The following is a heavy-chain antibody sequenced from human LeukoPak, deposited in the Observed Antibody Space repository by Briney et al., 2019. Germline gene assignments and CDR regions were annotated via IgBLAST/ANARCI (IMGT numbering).Heavy chain of an antibody. CDR1: GGSISSYY. J-gene: IGHJ6*03. CDR2: IYYSGST. V-gene: IGHV4-59*08. Sequence: SETLSLTCTVSGGSISSYYWSWIRQPPGKGLEWIGYIYYSGSTNYNPSLKSRVTMSVDTSKNQFSLKLSSVTAADTAVYYCARHKTDSTSYYYYMDVWGKGTTVTVPS. D-gene: IGHD2-2*01. CDR3: ARHKTDSTSYYYYMDV.